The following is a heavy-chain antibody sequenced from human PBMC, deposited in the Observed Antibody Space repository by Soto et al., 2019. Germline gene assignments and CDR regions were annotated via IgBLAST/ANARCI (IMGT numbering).Heavy chain of an antibody. CDR2: STPSFPYI. CDR3: ATLHLREHAYDI. V-gene: IGHV3-21*04. J-gene: IGHJ3*02. D-gene: IGHD5-12*01. CDR1: GFTFSSYG. Sequence: PGGSLRLSCAASGFTFSSYGMNWVRQAPGKGLEWVSSSTPSFPYISYAPSVKGRFTISIGSSRTTVYLQMRDLRPEDTALYFCATLHLREHAYDIWGQGTMVTVSS.